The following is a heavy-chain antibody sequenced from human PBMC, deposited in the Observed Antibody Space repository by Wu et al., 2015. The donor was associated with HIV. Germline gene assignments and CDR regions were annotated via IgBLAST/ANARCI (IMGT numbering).Heavy chain of an antibody. CDR2: IIPMFGTA. CDR1: GGTFSNYA. CDR3: ARAPQGIQLWSNFVY. D-gene: IGHD5-18*01. Sequence: QVQLVQSGAEVKKPGSSVKVSCKASGGTFSNYAISWVRQAPGRGLEWMGGIIPMFGTANYAQKSQGRVTITADESTTTVYMELSSLRSDDTAVYYCARAPQGIQLWSNFVYWGQGTLVTVSS. V-gene: IGHV1-69*01. J-gene: IGHJ4*02.